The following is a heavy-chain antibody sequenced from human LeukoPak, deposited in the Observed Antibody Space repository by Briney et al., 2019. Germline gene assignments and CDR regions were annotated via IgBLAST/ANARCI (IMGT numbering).Heavy chain of an antibody. Sequence: PSETLSLTCTVSGGSINSSSYYWGWIRQPPGKGLEWIGSIHFIGITYYNPSLKSRITISVDTSKNQSSLRLNSVIAADTAVYYCARVWVSSWYGNYYYYYYMDVWGKGTTVTVSS. CDR3: ARVWVSSWYGNYYYYYYMDV. CDR1: GGSINSSSYY. CDR2: IHFIGIT. D-gene: IGHD6-13*01. J-gene: IGHJ6*03. V-gene: IGHV4-39*07.